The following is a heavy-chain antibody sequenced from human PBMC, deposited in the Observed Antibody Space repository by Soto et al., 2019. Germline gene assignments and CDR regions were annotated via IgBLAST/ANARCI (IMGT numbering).Heavy chain of an antibody. CDR2: IKQDGSEK. V-gene: IGHV3-7*03. Sequence: GGSLRLSCAASGFTFSSYWMSWVRQAPGKGLEWVANIKQDGSEKYYVDSVKGRFTISRDNAKNSLYLQMNSLRAEDTAVYYCARVPLPYSSSWYYWFDPWGQGTLVTVAS. D-gene: IGHD6-13*01. J-gene: IGHJ5*02. CDR1: GFTFSSYW. CDR3: ARVPLPYSSSWYYWFDP.